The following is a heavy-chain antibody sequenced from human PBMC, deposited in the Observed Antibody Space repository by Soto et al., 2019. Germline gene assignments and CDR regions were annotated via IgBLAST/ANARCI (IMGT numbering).Heavy chain of an antibody. D-gene: IGHD3-9*01. V-gene: IGHV3-48*03. CDR1: GFTFSSYE. CDR3: AGQLRYFDWSFDP. Sequence: PGGSLRLSCAASGFTFSSYEMNWVRQAPGKGLEWVSYISSSGSTIYYADSVKGRFTISRDNAKNSLYLQMNSLRAEDTAVYYCAGQLRYFDWSFDPWGQGTLVTVSS. J-gene: IGHJ5*02. CDR2: ISSSGSTI.